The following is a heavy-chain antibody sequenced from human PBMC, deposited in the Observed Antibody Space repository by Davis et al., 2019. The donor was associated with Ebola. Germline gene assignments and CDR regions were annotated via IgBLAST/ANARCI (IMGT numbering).Heavy chain of an antibody. CDR3: ARDLGGYNFWSGYSH. CDR2: INPNSGGT. J-gene: IGHJ4*02. V-gene: IGHV1-2*04. D-gene: IGHD3-3*01. Sequence: AASVQVSCKASGYSFTGHYMHWARQASGQGFEWMGWINPNSGGTNYAQKFQCWVTMTRDTSISTAYMELSRLRSDDTAAYYCARDLGGYNFWSGYSHWGQGTLVTVSS. CDR1: GYSFTGHY.